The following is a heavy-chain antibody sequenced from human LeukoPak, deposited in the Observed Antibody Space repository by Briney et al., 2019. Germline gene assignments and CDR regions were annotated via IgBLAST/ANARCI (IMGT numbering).Heavy chain of an antibody. J-gene: IGHJ4*02. D-gene: IGHD3-22*01. CDR2: IYSGGST. V-gene: IGHV3-66*01. CDR1: GFPVGSNT. Sequence: PGGSLRLSCAASGFPVGSNTMSWVRQAPGKGLEGVSIIYSGGSTSYADSVKCRFTISRDNSKNTLYLQMNSLRTEDTAVYYCARVGSYFDISGYYFYWGQGTLVTVSS. CDR3: ARVGSYFDISGYYFY.